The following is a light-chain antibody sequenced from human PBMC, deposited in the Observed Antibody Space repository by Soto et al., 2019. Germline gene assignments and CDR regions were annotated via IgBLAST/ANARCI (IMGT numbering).Light chain of an antibody. CDR1: QSVSSSY. CDR3: QQYGSSPWT. CDR2: GAS. Sequence: EIVLTQSPGTLSLSPGERATLSCRASQSVSSSYLAWYQQKPGQAPRPRIYGASSRAIGIPDRFSGSGSGTDFPLTISRLEPEDFAVYYCQQYGSSPWTFGQGTKVEIK. J-gene: IGKJ1*01. V-gene: IGKV3-20*01.